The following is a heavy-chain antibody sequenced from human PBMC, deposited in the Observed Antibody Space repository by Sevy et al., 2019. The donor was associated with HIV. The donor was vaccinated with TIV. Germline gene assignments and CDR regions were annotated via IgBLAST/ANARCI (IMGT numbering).Heavy chain of an antibody. D-gene: IGHD1-26*01. V-gene: IGHV3-21*06. J-gene: IGHJ4*02. Sequence: LGGSLRLSCAASGFTFSSYNMNWVRQAPGKGLEWVSSVSGSSNYIYYAESLKGRFIISRDNAKNTLYLQINSLRADDTAVYYCARGPPDGSYDYFDYWGQGTLVTVSS. CDR1: GFTFSSYN. CDR2: VSGSSNYI. CDR3: ARGPPDGSYDYFDY.